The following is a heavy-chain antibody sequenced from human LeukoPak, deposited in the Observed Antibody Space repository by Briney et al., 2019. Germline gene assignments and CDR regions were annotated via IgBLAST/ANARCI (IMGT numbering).Heavy chain of an antibody. CDR2: INPNSGFT. CDR1: GYPXTGYY. D-gene: IGHD2-2*01. V-gene: IGHV1-2*02. J-gene: IGHJ4*02. CDR3: ARLADCSSSSCRSFDY. Sequence: ASVKVSCKASGYPXTGYYLHWVRQAPGQGLEWMGWINPNSGFTNYAQKFQGRVTMTRDTSISTAYMELSRLGSDDTAVYYCARLADCSSSSCRSFDYWGQGTLVTVSS.